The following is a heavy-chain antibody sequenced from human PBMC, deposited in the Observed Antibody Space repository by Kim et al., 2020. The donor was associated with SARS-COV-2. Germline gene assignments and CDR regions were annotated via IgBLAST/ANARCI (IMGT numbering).Heavy chain of an antibody. CDR3: ARERQWQAYYYGMDV. CDR1: GFTFSSYW. Sequence: GGSLRLSCAASGFTFSSYWMHWVRQAPGKGLVWVSRINSDGSSTSYADSVKGRFTISRDNAKNTLYLQMNSLRAEDTAVYYCARERQWQAYYYGMDVWGQGTTVTVSS. CDR2: INSDGSST. D-gene: IGHD6-19*01. J-gene: IGHJ6*02. V-gene: IGHV3-74*01.